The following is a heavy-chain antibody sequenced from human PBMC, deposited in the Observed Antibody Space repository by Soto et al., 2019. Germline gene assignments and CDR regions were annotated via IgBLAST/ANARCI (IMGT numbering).Heavy chain of an antibody. CDR1: GYTFTDYH. J-gene: IGHJ4*02. D-gene: IGHD3-22*01. Sequence: ASVKVSCKASGYTFTDYHIHWVRQAPGQGLEWMGWTSPHSGGTNYAQKFQGRVTMTWDTSISTAYLELSRLRSDDTAVYFCVRFMILDVSLDYWGRGTLVTVSS. CDR2: TSPHSGGT. V-gene: IGHV1-2*02. CDR3: VRFMILDVSLDY.